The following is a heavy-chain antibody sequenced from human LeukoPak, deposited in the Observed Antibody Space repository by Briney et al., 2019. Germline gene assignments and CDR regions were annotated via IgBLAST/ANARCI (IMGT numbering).Heavy chain of an antibody. CDR3: ARDMVRGVIDY. CDR2: MNPNSGNT. Sequence: GASVKVSCRASGYTFTSYDINWVRQATGQGLEWMGWMNPNSGNTGYAQKVQGRVTMTRNTSISTAYMELSSLRSEDTAVYYCARDMVRGVIDYWGQGTLVTVSS. J-gene: IGHJ4*02. CDR1: GYTFTSYD. V-gene: IGHV1-8*01. D-gene: IGHD3-10*01.